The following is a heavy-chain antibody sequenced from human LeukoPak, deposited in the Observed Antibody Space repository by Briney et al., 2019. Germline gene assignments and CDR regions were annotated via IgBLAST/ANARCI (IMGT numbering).Heavy chain of an antibody. V-gene: IGHV3-23*01. D-gene: IGHD6-6*01. J-gene: IGHJ4*02. Sequence: GGTLRLSCAASGFTFSSYGMSWVRQAPGKGLDCLSAISGSGGSTYYADPVKGRFTITRANSKNTLYLQMNSLKAADTAVYYCARDKGSSYLSSFDYWVQGSLVTVSS. CDR3: ARDKGSSYLSSFDY. CDR1: GFTFSSYG. CDR2: ISGSGGST.